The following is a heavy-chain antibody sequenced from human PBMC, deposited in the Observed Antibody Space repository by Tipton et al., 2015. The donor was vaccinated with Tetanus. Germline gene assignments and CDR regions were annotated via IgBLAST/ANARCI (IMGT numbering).Heavy chain of an antibody. V-gene: IGHV4-34*01. CDR3: ARGPFAYDR. Sequence: TLSLTCAVDGGSLNNYYWAWFRQPPGKGLEWIGEIDYSGNTRYNPSLKSRLTISVDTSKDQFSLKLSSVVAADTAVYYCARGPFAYDRWGQGALVTVSS. CDR2: IDYSGNT. J-gene: IGHJ5*02. CDR1: GGSLNNYY.